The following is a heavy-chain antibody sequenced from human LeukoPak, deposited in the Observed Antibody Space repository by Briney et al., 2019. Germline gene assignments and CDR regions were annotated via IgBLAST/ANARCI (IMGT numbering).Heavy chain of an antibody. CDR2: IYYGGST. J-gene: IGHJ6*02. Sequence: SETLSLTCTVSGGSISSYYWSWIRQPPGKGLEWIGYIYYGGSTNYNPSLKSRVTISVDTSKNQFSLKLSSVTAADTAVYYCARHKATGGGSYYGMDVWGQGTTVTVSS. D-gene: IGHD2-15*01. CDR1: GGSISSYY. V-gene: IGHV4-59*08. CDR3: ARHKATGGGSYYGMDV.